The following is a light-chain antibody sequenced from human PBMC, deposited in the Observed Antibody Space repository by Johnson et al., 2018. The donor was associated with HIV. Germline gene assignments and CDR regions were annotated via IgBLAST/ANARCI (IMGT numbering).Light chain of an antibody. V-gene: IGLV1-51*01. CDR2: DND. J-gene: IGLJ1*01. CDR3: GAWHSSLSGGLYL. CDR1: SSNIGNNY. Sequence: QSVLTQPPSVSAAPGQKVTISCSGNSSNIGNNYVSWYQQVPGTAPKLLIYDNDRRPSGIPDRFSGSKSGTSATLGITGLQTGDEADYYCGAWHSSLSGGLYLFGTGTKFTVL.